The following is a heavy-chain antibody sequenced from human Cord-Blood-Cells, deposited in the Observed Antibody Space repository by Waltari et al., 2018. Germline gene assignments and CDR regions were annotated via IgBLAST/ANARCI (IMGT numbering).Heavy chain of an antibody. CDR3: AGARPTGDRDWYFDL. CDR2: LIPIFGTA. V-gene: IGHV1-69*01. CDR1: GGTFSSYA. Sequence: QVQLVQSGAEVKKPGSSVKVSCKASGGTFSSYAISWVRQPPGQGLEWMGGLIPIFGTANDAPKFQGRVTITEDESTSTAYMELSSLRSEDTAVYYCAGARPTGDRDWYFDLWGRGTLVTVSS. D-gene: IGHD7-27*01. J-gene: IGHJ2*01.